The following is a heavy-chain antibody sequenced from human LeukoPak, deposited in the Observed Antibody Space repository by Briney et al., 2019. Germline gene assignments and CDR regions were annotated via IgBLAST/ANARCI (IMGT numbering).Heavy chain of an antibody. CDR1: GFTVSSNY. V-gene: IGHV3-53*01. Sequence: PGGSLRLSCAASGFTVSSNYMSWVRQAPGKGLEWVSVIYSGGSTYYADSVKGRFTISRDNSKNTLYLQMNSLRAEDTAVYYCARAPAAGHYYYYYMDVWGKGTTVTVSS. D-gene: IGHD6-13*01. CDR2: IYSGGST. CDR3: ARAPAAGHYYYYYMDV. J-gene: IGHJ6*03.